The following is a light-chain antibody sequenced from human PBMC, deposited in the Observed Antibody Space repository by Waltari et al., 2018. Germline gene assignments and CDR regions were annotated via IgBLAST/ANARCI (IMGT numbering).Light chain of an antibody. Sequence: QAVVTQEPSLTVSPGGTVTLPCGSSTGAVTSGHYPSWFQQKPGQAPRTLIYDIMKKHSWTPARFSGSLLGGKVALTLSGAQPEDEAEYYCLLSYSGTWVFGGGTELTVL. CDR3: LLSYSGTWV. V-gene: IGLV7-46*01. CDR2: DIM. J-gene: IGLJ3*02. CDR1: TGAVTSGHY.